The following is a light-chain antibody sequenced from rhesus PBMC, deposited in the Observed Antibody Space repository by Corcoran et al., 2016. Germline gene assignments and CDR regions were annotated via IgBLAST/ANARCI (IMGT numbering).Light chain of an antibody. CDR1: QSVSSY. CDR2: GAS. V-gene: IGKV3S9*01. J-gene: IGKJ4*01. CDR3: QQYSNWPLT. Sequence: EIVMTQSPATLSLYPGERATLSCRASQSVSSYVAWYQQKPEKAPRLLNYGASSRATGIPARFSGSGSGTDFTLTISSLVPEDFAVYYCQQYSNWPLTFGGGTKVEIK.